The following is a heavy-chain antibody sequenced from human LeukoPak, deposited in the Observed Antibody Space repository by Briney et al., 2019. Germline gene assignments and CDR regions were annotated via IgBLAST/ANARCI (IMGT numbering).Heavy chain of an antibody. Sequence: PSETLSLTCTVSGGSISSYYWSWIRQPPGKGLEWIGYIYYSGSTNYNPSLKSRVTISVDTSKNQFSLKLSSVTATDTAVYYCARVRSHPTIFGVVRAFDIWGQGTMVTVSS. CDR3: ARVRSHPTIFGVVRAFDI. CDR1: GGSISSYY. V-gene: IGHV4-59*01. CDR2: IYYSGST. J-gene: IGHJ3*02. D-gene: IGHD3-3*01.